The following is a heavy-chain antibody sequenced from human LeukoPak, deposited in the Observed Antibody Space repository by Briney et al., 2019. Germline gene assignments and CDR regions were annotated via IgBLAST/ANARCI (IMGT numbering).Heavy chain of an antibody. CDR3: VRVITTVCGWYHFDY. V-gene: IGHV3-72*01. Sequence: GGSLRLSCAASGFTFSDHHIDWVRQAPGKGLEWVGRSRSRSKPNSCTTEYAASFEGRFILSRDESKNTLYLQMNSLNTEDTAVYYCVRVITTVCGWYHFDYWGQGTLVTVSS. CDR2: SRSRSKPNSCTT. CDR1: GFTFSDHH. J-gene: IGHJ4*02. D-gene: IGHD6-19*01.